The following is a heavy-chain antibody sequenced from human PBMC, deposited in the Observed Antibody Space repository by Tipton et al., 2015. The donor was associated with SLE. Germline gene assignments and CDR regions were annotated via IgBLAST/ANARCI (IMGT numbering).Heavy chain of an antibody. J-gene: IGHJ3*02. CDR1: GFTFSSYS. Sequence: SLRLSCAASGFTFSSYSMNWVRQAPGKGLEWVANIKHDGSEKYYEDSVKGRFTISRDNAKNSLYLQMNSLRAEDTAVYFCAKDLYSGNYYDAFDIWDQGTMVTVSS. CDR2: IKHDGSEK. V-gene: IGHV3-7*01. CDR3: AKDLYSGNYYDAFDI. D-gene: IGHD1-26*01.